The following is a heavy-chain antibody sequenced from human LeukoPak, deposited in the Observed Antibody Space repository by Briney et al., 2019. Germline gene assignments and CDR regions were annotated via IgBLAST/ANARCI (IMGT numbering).Heavy chain of an antibody. V-gene: IGHV3-11*05. CDR3: ASDPGLGELGGV. J-gene: IGHJ4*02. Sequence: PGGSLRLSCVASGFIFSDYYMNWIRQAPGKGLEWVSYISRSGTYTGYADSVKGRFTTSRDNAKNSLYLQMNSLRGEDTAVYYCASDPGLGELGGVWGQGTLVTVSS. CDR2: ISRSGTYT. CDR1: GFIFSDYY. D-gene: IGHD3-16*01.